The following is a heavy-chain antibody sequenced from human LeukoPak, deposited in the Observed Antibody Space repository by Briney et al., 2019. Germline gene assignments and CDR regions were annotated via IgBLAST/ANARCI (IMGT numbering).Heavy chain of an antibody. J-gene: IGHJ3*02. CDR3: AGSITMIVIDGAFDI. CDR2: IYTSGST. Sequence: SETLSLTCTVSGGSISSYYWSWIRQPAGKGLEWTGRIYTSGSTNYNPSLKSRVTMSVDASKNQFSLKLNSVTDADTAVYYCAGSITMIVIDGAFDIWGQGTMVTVSS. V-gene: IGHV4-4*07. CDR1: GGSISSYY. D-gene: IGHD3-22*01.